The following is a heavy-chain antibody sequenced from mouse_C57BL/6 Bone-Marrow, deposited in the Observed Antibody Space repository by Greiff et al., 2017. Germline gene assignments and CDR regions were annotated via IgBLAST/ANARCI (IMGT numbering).Heavy chain of an antibody. CDR2: IDPSDSYT. Sequence: QVQLKQPGAELVRPGTSVKLSCKASGYTFTSYWMHWVKQRPGQGLEWIGVIDPSDSYTNYNQKFKGKATFTVDTSSSTAYMQLSSLTSEDSAVYYCARFYYGSSIFAYWGQGTLVTVSA. J-gene: IGHJ3*01. CDR1: GYTFTSYW. V-gene: IGHV1-59*01. CDR3: ARFYYGSSIFAY. D-gene: IGHD1-1*01.